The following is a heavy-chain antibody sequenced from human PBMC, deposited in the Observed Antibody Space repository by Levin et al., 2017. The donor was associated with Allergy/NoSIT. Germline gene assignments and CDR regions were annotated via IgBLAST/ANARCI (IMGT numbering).Heavy chain of an antibody. J-gene: IGHJ4*02. Sequence: GESLKISCAASGFTFSNSDIHWVRQAPGKGLEWVAVISYDGTNKYYADSVKGRFTISRDNSKNTLYLQMNSLRAEDTALYYCAKDRYYGSGSPLGYWGQGTLVTVSS. CDR2: ISYDGTNK. D-gene: IGHD3-10*01. CDR3: AKDRYYGSGSPLGY. V-gene: IGHV3-30*18. CDR1: GFTFSNSD.